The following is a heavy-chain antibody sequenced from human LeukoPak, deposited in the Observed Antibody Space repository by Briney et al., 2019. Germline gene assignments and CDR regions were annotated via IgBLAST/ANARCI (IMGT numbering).Heavy chain of an antibody. V-gene: IGHV1-69*04. CDR2: IIPILGIA. J-gene: IGHJ3*02. CDR3: AWRGRGYSYVGENDAFDI. D-gene: IGHD5-18*01. CDR1: GGTFSSYA. Sequence: ASVKVSCKASGGTFSSYAISWVRQAPGQGLEWMGRIIPILGIANYAQKFQGRVTITADKSTSTAYMELSSLRSEDTAVYYCAWRGRGYSYVGENDAFDIWGQGTMVTVSS.